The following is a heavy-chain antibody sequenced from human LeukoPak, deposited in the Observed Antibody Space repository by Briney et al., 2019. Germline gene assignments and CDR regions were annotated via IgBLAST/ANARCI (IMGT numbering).Heavy chain of an antibody. D-gene: IGHD1-1*01. Sequence: SETLSLTCAVYGGSFSGYYWSWIRQPPGKGLEWIGEINHSGSTNYNPSLKSRVTISVDTSKNQFSLKLSSVTAADTAVFYCARGQYRVASTATPFDYWGQGTLVTVSS. CDR1: GGSFSGYY. J-gene: IGHJ4*02. V-gene: IGHV4-34*01. CDR2: INHSGST. CDR3: ARGQYRVASTATPFDY.